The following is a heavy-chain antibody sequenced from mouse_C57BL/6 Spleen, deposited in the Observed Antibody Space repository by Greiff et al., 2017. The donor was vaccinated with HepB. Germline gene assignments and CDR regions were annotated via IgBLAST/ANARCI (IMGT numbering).Heavy chain of an antibody. CDR3: ASGGRPWYFDV. CDR1: GYTFTSYG. J-gene: IGHJ1*03. CDR2: IYPRSGNT. Sequence: VQLQQSGAELARPGASVKLSCKASGYTFTSYGISWVKQRTGQGLEWIGEIYPRSGNTYYNEKFKGKATLTADKSSSTAYMELRSLTSEDSAVYFCASGGRPWYFDVWGTGTTVTVSS. V-gene: IGHV1-81*01.